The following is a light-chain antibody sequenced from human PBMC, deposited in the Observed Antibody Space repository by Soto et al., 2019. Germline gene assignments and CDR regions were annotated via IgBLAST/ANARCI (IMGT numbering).Light chain of an antibody. J-gene: IGKJ2*01. CDR2: AVS. CDR3: QQYKNYPHT. V-gene: IGKV1-16*01. Sequence: DIQMTQSPSSLSASVGDRVTISCRATHDISNYLAWFQKKPGKAPKSLIYAVSSLQSGVPSRFSGSGYGTDFTLSISNLQPEDSATYYCQQYKNYPHTFGQGTEVEIK. CDR1: HDISNY.